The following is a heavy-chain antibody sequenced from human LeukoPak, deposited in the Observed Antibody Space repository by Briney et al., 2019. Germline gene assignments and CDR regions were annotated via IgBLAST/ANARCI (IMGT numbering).Heavy chain of an antibody. Sequence: SETLSLTCTLCGGSIRGLYCRWIRQPPGKGLEWIAYIYYSGNPIYNPSLKSRVTISVDTSKNQFTLKLDSVTAADTAVYYCARHGASYSPRSSFDPWGQGTLVTVSS. D-gene: IGHD1-26*01. V-gene: IGHV4-59*08. CDR2: IYYSGNP. CDR1: GGSIRGLY. J-gene: IGHJ5*02. CDR3: ARHGASYSPRSSFDP.